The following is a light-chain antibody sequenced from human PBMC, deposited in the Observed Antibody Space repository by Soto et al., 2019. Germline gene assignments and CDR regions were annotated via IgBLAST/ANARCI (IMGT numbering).Light chain of an antibody. J-gene: IGKJ1*01. CDR2: AAS. CDR1: QSIDNY. V-gene: IGKV1-39*01. CDR3: QQSYSSLET. Sequence: DIQMTQSPSSLSASVGDRVTITCRASQSIDNYLNWYQQKPGKPPNLLIYAASTLLSGVPSRFSRGVSGTHCTLNISSLQRKDFATYYCQQSYSSLETF.